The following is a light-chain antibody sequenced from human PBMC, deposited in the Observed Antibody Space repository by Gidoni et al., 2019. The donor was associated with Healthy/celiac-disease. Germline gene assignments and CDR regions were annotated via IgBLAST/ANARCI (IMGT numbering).Light chain of an antibody. CDR1: SSDVGSYNL. CDR3: CSYAGSSTIYV. CDR2: EGS. V-gene: IGLV2-23*01. J-gene: IGLJ1*01. Sequence: QSALTQPASVSGSPGQSITISCTGTSSDVGSYNLVSWYQQHPGKAPKLMIYEGSKRPSGVSIRFSGSKSGNTASLTISGLQAEDEADYYCCSYAGSSTIYVFGTGTKVTVL.